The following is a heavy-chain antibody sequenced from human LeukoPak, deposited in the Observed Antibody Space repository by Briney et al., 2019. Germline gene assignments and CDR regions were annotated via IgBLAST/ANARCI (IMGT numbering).Heavy chain of an antibody. J-gene: IGHJ4*01. V-gene: IGHV3-11*06. D-gene: IGHD1-1*01. Sequence: GGSLRLSCAASGFTFSDYYMSWIRQAPGKGLEWVSFISSTSSYIKDADSVKGRFTISRDNAKKSLYLQMNSLRAEDTAVYYCARTTGKYFDYWGHGALVTVSS. CDR3: ARTTGKYFDY. CDR1: GFTFSDYY. CDR2: ISSTSSYI.